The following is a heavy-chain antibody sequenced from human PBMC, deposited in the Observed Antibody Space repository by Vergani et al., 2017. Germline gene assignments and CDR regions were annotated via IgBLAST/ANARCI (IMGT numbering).Heavy chain of an antibody. CDR1: GFTFSNYA. J-gene: IGHJ4*02. Sequence: EVQLLESGGGLVQPGGSLRLSCAASGFTFSNYAMSWVRQAPGKGLEWVSAISGSGGTTYYADSVKGRFTLSRDFSKNTLYLQMNSLRTDDTATYYCAKHFRGWGIDYWGQGTQVIVSS. CDR3: AKHFRGWGIDY. V-gene: IGHV3-23*01. CDR2: ISGSGGTT. D-gene: IGHD3-16*01.